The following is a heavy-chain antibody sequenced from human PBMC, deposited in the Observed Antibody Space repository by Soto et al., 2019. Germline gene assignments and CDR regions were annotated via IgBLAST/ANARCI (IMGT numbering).Heavy chain of an antibody. V-gene: IGHV3-30*18. CDR3: AKGQWLDYYYYYGMDV. D-gene: IGHD6-19*01. CDR2: ISYDGSNK. CDR1: GFTFSSYG. J-gene: IGHJ6*02. Sequence: QVQLVESGGGVVQPGRSLRLSCAASGFTFSSYGMHWVRQAPGKGLEWVAVISYDGSNKYYADSVKGRFTISRDNSNNTLYLQMNSLRAEDTAVYYCAKGQWLDYYYYYGMDVWGQGTTVTVSS.